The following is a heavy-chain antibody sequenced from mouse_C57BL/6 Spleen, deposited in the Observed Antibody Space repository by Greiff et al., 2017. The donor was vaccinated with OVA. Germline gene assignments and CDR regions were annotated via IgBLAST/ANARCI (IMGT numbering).Heavy chain of an antibody. CDR2: IRNKANGYTT. D-gene: IGHD1-1*01. CDR3: ARYGTTVPMDY. Sequence: EVQLQESGGGLVQPGGSLSLSCAASGFTFTDYYMSWVRQPPGKALEWLGFIRNKANGYTTEYSASVKGRFTISRDNSQSILYLQMNALRAEDSATYYCARYGTTVPMDYWGQGTSVTVSS. CDR1: GFTFTDYY. J-gene: IGHJ4*01. V-gene: IGHV7-3*01.